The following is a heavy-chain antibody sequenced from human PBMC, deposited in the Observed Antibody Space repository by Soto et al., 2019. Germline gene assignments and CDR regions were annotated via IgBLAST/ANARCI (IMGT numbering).Heavy chain of an antibody. J-gene: IGHJ5*02. V-gene: IGHV3-74*01. D-gene: IGHD2-15*01. CDR3: AREFCSGGNCYTYYFDP. CDR1: GLTFNRYW. Sequence: QAGGSLRLSCAASGLTFNRYWMHWVRHAPGKGLVWVSHINTDGSNTNYADSVKGRFTISRDNAKSTLFLQMNSLRDEDTAGYYCAREFCSGGNCYTYYFDPWCQGSPVTVSS. CDR2: INTDGSNT.